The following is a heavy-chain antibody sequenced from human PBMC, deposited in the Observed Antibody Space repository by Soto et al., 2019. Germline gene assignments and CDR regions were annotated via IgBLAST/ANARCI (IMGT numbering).Heavy chain of an antibody. CDR2: INYSGST. CDR1: GVAISRGGYV. Sequence: QVQLQESGPGLVKPSQTRSLTCTVSGVAISRGGYVWSWIRQHPGKCLEWIGDINYSGSTYSKPSLKSRVTISVDTSKNQFSLKLSSVTAADTAVYYCARDILLWFGELPPRAHDAFDIWGQGKMVTVSS. J-gene: IGHJ3*02. V-gene: IGHV4-31*03. CDR3: ARDILLWFGELPPRAHDAFDI. D-gene: IGHD3-10*01.